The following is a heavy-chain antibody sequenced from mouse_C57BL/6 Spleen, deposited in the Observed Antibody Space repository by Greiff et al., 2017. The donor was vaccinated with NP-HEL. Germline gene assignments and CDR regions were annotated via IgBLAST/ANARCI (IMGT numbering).Heavy chain of an antibody. CDR3: ATSYYSNYYFDY. D-gene: IGHD2-5*01. V-gene: IGHV14-3*01. CDR1: GFNIKNTY. CDR2: IDPANGNT. Sequence: VQLKESVAELVRPGASVKLSCTASGFNIKNTYMHWVKQRPEQGLEWIGRIDPANGNTKYAPKFQGKATITADTSSNTAYLQLSSLTSEDTAIYYCATSYYSNYYFDYWGQGTTLTVSS. J-gene: IGHJ2*01.